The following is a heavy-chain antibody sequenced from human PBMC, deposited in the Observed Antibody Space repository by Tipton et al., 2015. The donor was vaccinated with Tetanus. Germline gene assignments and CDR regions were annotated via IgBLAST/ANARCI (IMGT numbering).Heavy chain of an antibody. CDR3: ARASYSSGWGSGPKYYFDY. J-gene: IGHJ4*02. D-gene: IGHD6-19*01. Sequence: TLSLTCTVSGGSISSYYWSWIRQPPGKGLEWIGYIYYSGSTNYNPPLKSRVTISVDTSKNQFSLKLSSVTAADTAVYYCARASYSSGWGSGPKYYFDYWGQGTLVTVSS. CDR1: GGSISSYY. CDR2: IYYSGST. V-gene: IGHV4-59*01.